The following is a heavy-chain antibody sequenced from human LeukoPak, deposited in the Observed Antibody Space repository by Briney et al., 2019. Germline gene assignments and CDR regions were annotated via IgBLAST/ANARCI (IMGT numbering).Heavy chain of an antibody. D-gene: IGHD2-2*02. V-gene: IGHV1-69*01. Sequence: SVKVSCKASGGTFSSYAISWVRQAPGQGLGWMGGIIPIFGTANYAQKFQGRVTITADESTSTAYMELSSLRSEDTAVYYCARVVPAAIRDYYYYMDVWGKGTTVTVSS. CDR2: IIPIFGTA. J-gene: IGHJ6*03. CDR3: ARVVPAAIRDYYYYMDV. CDR1: GGTFSSYA.